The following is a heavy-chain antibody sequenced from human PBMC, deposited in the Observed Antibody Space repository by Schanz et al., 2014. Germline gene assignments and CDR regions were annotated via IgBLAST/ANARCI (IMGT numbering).Heavy chain of an antibody. CDR3: AKVRYSSGWRGDYFDE. J-gene: IGHJ4*02. CDR2: ISASGGDT. Sequence: DVHLLESGGGLVQPGGSLRLSCAASEFTFSTDAMSWVRQAPGKGLEWLSVISASGGDTYYADSVKGRFTISRDNSKNALYLQMNSLRAEYTAVYYCAKVRYSSGWRGDYFDEWGQGTLVTVAA. V-gene: IGHV3-23*01. CDR1: EFTFSTDA. D-gene: IGHD6-25*01.